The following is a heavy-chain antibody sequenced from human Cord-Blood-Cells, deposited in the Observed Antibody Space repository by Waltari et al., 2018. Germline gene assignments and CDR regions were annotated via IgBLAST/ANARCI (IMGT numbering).Heavy chain of an antibody. CDR1: GYTLTELS. Sequence: QVQLVQSGAEGKKPGASVKVSCKVSGYTLTELSMHGVRQAPGKGLEWMGGFDPEDGETIYAQKFQGRVTMTEDTSTDTAYMELSSLRSEDTAVYYCATVRDCSSTSCYAFDIWGQGTMVTVSS. J-gene: IGHJ3*02. D-gene: IGHD2-2*01. CDR2: FDPEDGET. CDR3: ATVRDCSSTSCYAFDI. V-gene: IGHV1-24*01.